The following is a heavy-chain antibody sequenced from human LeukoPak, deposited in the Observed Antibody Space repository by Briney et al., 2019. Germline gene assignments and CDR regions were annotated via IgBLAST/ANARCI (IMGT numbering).Heavy chain of an antibody. J-gene: IGHJ4*02. D-gene: IGHD3-3*01. CDR1: GYTFTSYG. Sequence: GASVKVSCKASGYTFTSYGISWVRQAPGQGLEWMGWISAYNGNTNYAQKLQGRVTITTDTSTSTAYMELRSLRSDDTAVYYCARDSSSVYYDFWSGYPDYWGQGTLVTVSS. V-gene: IGHV1-18*01. CDR2: ISAYNGNT. CDR3: ARDSSSVYYDFWSGYPDY.